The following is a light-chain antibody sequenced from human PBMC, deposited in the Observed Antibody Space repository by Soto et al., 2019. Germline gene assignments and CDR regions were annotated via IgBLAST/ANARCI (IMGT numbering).Light chain of an antibody. CDR1: QSVLYSSNDKSY. V-gene: IGKV4-1*01. CDR2: WAS. Sequence: DIVMTQSPDSLAVSLGERATINCKSSQSVLYSSNDKSYLAWYQHKPGQPPRLLVYWASTRESGVPDRFSGSGSGTDFPLTISSLQAEDVAVYYCQQYYTIPWTFGQGTKVEI. J-gene: IGKJ1*01. CDR3: QQYYTIPWT.